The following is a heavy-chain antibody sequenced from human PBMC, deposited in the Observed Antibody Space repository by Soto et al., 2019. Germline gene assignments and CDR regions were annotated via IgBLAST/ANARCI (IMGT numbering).Heavy chain of an antibody. Sequence: ESLKISCKGSGYSFTSYWIGWVRQMPGKGLEWMGIIYPGDSDTRYSPSFQGQVTISADKPISTAYLQWSSLKASDTAMYYCARLAYCGGGCNPHLDYWGQGSLVTVYS. CDR3: ARLAYCGGGCNPHLDY. CDR2: IYPGDSDT. CDR1: GYSFTSYW. D-gene: IGHD2-21*02. V-gene: IGHV5-51*04. J-gene: IGHJ4*02.